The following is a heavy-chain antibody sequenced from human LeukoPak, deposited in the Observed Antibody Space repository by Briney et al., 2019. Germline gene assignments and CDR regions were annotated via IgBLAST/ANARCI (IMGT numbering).Heavy chain of an antibody. CDR3: ARAGAISGVVKHYYYYYMDV. V-gene: IGHV1-69*01. CDR2: IIPIFGTA. D-gene: IGHD3-3*01. CDR1: GGTFSSYA. Sequence: SSVKVSCKASGGTFSSYAISWVRQAPGQGLEWMGGIIPIFGTANYAQKFQGRVTITADESTSTAYMELSSLRSEDTAVYYCARAGAISGVVKHYYYYYMDVWGKGTTVTVSS. J-gene: IGHJ6*03.